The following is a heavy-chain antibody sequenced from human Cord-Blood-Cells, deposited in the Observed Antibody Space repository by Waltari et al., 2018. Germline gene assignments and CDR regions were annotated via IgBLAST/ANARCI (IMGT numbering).Heavy chain of an antibody. CDR3: ARRYYDFWSGYYQENWFDP. CDR1: GGSISSSSYY. Sequence: QLQLQESGPGLVKPSETLSLTCTVSGGSISSSSYYWGWIRPPPGKGLEWIGSIYYSGSTYYNPSLKSRVTISVDTSKNQFSLKLSSVTAADTAVYYCARRYYDFWSGYYQENWFDPWGQGTLVTVSS. J-gene: IGHJ5*02. CDR2: IYYSGST. V-gene: IGHV4-39*01. D-gene: IGHD3-3*01.